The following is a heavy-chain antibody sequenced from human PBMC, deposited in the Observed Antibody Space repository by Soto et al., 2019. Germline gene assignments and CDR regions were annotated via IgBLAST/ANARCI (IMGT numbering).Heavy chain of an antibody. V-gene: IGHV3-72*01. CDR1: GFTFSDYY. CDR2: IRNKANSYST. J-gene: IGHJ4*02. CDR3: ARVALSADPQKYSDY. Sequence: EVQLVESGGGLVQPGGSLRLSCAASGFTFSDYYMDWVRQAPGKGLEWVGRIRNKANSYSTEYAASVKGRFTISRDDSKNSLYLQMNSLKTEDTAVYYCARVALSADPQKYSDYWGQGTLVTVSS.